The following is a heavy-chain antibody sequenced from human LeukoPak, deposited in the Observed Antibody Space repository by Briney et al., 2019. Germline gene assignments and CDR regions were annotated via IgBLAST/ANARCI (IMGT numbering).Heavy chain of an antibody. V-gene: IGHV1-2*02. CDR1: VYPFTSFY. CDR2: INPHSGGT. J-gene: IGHJ4*02. D-gene: IGHD3-10*01. Sequence: ASVTVSCTASVYPFTSFYMHWVRHAPGQGLEWMGWINPHSGGTNYAQNFQGRVTMTRDTSISTAYMDLTRLASDVTAVYYCARGELLVDYLGQGTLVTVSS. CDR3: ARGELLVDY.